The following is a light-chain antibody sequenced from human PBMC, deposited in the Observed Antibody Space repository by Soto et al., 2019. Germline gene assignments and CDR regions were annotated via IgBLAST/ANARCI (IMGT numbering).Light chain of an antibody. CDR3: QQRRT. V-gene: IGKV3-11*01. J-gene: IGKJ1*01. CDR1: QSVSSY. CDR2: DAS. Sequence: EIVLTQSPATLSLSPGERATLSCRASQSVSSYLAWYQQKPGQAPRLLIYDASNRATGIPARFSGSGSGTDFTLTISRLEPEDFEVYYCQQRRTFGQGTKVEIK.